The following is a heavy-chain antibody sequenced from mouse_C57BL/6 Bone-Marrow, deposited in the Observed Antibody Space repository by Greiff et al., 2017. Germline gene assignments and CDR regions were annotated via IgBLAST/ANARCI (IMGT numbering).Heavy chain of an antibody. CDR1: GYTFTSYW. D-gene: IGHD2-2*01. CDR3: AREGGYDGFYYAMDY. CDR2: IDPSDSYT. V-gene: IGHV1-59*01. Sequence: VQLQQPGAELVRPGTSVKLSCKASGYTFTSYWMHWVKQRPGQGLEWIGVIDPSDSYTNYNQKFKGKATLTVDTSSSTAYMQLSSLTSEDSAVYYCAREGGYDGFYYAMDYWGQGTSVTVSS. J-gene: IGHJ4*01.